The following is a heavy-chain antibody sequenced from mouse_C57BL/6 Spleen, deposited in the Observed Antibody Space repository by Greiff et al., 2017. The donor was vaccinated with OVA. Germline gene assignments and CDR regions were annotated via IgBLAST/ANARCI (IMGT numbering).Heavy chain of an antibody. J-gene: IGHJ1*03. V-gene: IGHV1-15*01. CDR3: TRRYFDV. CDR1: GYTFTDYE. Sequence: LVESGAELVRPGASVTLSCKASGYTFTDYEMHWVKQTPVHGLEWIGAIDPETGGTAYNQKFKGKAILTADKSSSTAYMELRSLTSEDSAVYYCTRRYFDVWGTGTTVTVSS. CDR2: IDPETGGT.